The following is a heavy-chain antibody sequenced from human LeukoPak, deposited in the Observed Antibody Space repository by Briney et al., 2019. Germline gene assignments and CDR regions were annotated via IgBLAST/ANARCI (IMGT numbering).Heavy chain of an antibody. Sequence: GGSLRLSCAASGVTLSSYAMSWARQAPGKGLEWVSGISSSGSGGNTYYADSVKGRFTISRDNSKNTLYLQMNSLRAEDTAVYYCARRGRYFDWLIVAFDIWGQGTMVTVSS. CDR3: ARRGRYFDWLIVAFDI. V-gene: IGHV3-23*01. J-gene: IGHJ3*02. D-gene: IGHD3-9*01. CDR2: ISSSGSGGNT. CDR1: GVTLSSYA.